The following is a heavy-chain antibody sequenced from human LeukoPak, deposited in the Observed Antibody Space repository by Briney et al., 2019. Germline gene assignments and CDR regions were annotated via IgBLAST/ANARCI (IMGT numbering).Heavy chain of an antibody. J-gene: IGHJ4*02. CDR1: GFTFRNYG. V-gene: IGHV3-23*01. Sequence: PGGSLRLSCAVSGFTFRNYGMTWVRQAPGKGLEWVASVSGSGSVTYYADSVKGRFTISRDNSKNTLYLQMNSLRAEDTAVYYCAKDQSTDFDYWGQGTLVTVSS. CDR3: AKDQSTDFDY. CDR2: VSGSGSVT.